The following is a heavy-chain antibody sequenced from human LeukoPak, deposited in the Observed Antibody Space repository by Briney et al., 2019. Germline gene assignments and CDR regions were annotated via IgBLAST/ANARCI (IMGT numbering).Heavy chain of an antibody. CDR3: ARAVGLVPWFDP. V-gene: IGHV1-18*01. D-gene: IGHD6-6*01. CDR1: GYTFTSYA. CDR2: ISAYNGNT. Sequence: ASVKVSCKASGYTFTSYAMHWVRQAPGQRLEWMGWISAYNGNTNYAQKLQGRVTMTTDTSTSTAYMELRSLRSDDTAVYYCARAVGLVPWFDPWGQGTLVTVSS. J-gene: IGHJ5*02.